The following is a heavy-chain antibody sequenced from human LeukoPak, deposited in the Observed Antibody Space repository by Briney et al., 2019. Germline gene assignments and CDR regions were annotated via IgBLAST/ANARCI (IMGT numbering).Heavy chain of an antibody. D-gene: IGHD6-13*01. J-gene: IGHJ6*02. Sequence: ASVKVSCKASGYTFTGYYMHWVRQAPGQGLEWMGWINPKSGGTNYAQEFQGRVTMTRDTSISTAYMELSRLRSDDTAVYYCARVWYSSSWYPYYYYGMDVWGQGTTVTVS. V-gene: IGHV1-2*02. CDR2: INPKSGGT. CDR1: GYTFTGYY. CDR3: ARVWYSSSWYPYYYYGMDV.